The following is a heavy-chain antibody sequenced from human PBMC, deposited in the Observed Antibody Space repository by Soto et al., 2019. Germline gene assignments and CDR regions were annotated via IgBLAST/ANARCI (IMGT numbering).Heavy chain of an antibody. V-gene: IGHV3-15*07. D-gene: IGHD3-16*01. CDR1: GISFSLAW. CDR3: TVLWGTSYFDY. Sequence: PGGSLRLSCAVSGISFSLAWLNWVRKAPGKGLEWVGRIKPKANGGTADYAAPMRGRIIISRDDSANMLYLQLNGLKTEDTAVYYCTVLWGTSYFDYWGHGSLVTVSS. J-gene: IGHJ4*01. CDR2: IKPKANGGTA.